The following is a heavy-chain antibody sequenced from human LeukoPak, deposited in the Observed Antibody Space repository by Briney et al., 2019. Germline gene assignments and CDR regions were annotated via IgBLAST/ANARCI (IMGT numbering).Heavy chain of an antibody. J-gene: IGHJ4*02. CDR2: ISSSGSTI. CDR1: GFTFSSYA. CDR3: ARVPGYSSSWFDY. V-gene: IGHV3-48*01. D-gene: IGHD6-13*01. Sequence: PGGSLRLSCAASGFTFSSYAMSWVRQAPGKGLEWVSYISSSGSTIYYADSVKGRFTISRDNAKNSLYLQMNSLRAEDTAVYYCARVPGYSSSWFDYWGQGTLVTVSS.